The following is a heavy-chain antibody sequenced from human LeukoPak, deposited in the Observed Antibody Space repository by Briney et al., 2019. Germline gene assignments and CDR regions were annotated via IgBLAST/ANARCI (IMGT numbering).Heavy chain of an antibody. J-gene: IGHJ4*02. CDR3: ARDHCSGGSCYYYFDY. V-gene: IGHV1-18*01. CDR1: GYTFTSYG. D-gene: IGHD2-15*01. Sequence: GASVKVSCKASGYTFTSYGISWVRQAPGQGLEWMGWISAYNGNTNYAQKLQGRVTMTTDTSTSTAYMELRSLRSDDTAVYYCARDHCSGGSCYYYFDYWGQRTLVTVSS. CDR2: ISAYNGNT.